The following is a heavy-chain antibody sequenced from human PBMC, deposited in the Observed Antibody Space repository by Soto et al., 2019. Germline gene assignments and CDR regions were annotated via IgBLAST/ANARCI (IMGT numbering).Heavy chain of an antibody. CDR2: ISADNANT. J-gene: IGHJ4*02. V-gene: IGHV1-18*01. D-gene: IGHD5-18*01. Sequence: ASVKVSCKASGYILTSYGVSWVRRAPGEGLEGMGWISADNANTNYAQKFQGRVTMTTDTSTGTAYMELRSLRSDDTAVYYCARDRNSYGFPFDYWGQGTLVTVSS. CDR3: ARDRNSYGFPFDY. CDR1: GYILTSYG.